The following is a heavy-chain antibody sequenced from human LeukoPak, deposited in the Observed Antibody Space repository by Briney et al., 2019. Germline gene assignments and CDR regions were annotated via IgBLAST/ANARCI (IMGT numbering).Heavy chain of an antibody. J-gene: IGHJ4*02. D-gene: IGHD3-22*01. V-gene: IGHV3-48*01. CDR3: ARSSGYPFFDY. CDR1: GFTFSDYS. Sequence: TGGSLRLSCEASGFTFSDYSMNWVRRAPGEGLEWLSYITSTSDTIYYADSVKGRFTSSRDNAKNSVYLQMNSLRAEDMAVYYCARSSGYPFFDYWGQGTLVTVSS. CDR2: ITSTSDTI.